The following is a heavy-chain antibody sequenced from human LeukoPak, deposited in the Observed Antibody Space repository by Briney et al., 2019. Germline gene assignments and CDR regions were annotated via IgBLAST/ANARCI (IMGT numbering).Heavy chain of an antibody. V-gene: IGHV3-23*01. CDR1: GFTFSNYA. CDR2: ISGSGGTT. CDR3: VAGYSKARFDY. Sequence: GGSLRLSCAASGFTFSNYAMSWVRQAPGKGLEWVSAISGSGGTTYYADSVKGRFTISRDNSKNTLYLQMSSLRDEDTAVYYCVAGYSKARFDYWGQGTLVTVSS. J-gene: IGHJ4*02. D-gene: IGHD4-11*01.